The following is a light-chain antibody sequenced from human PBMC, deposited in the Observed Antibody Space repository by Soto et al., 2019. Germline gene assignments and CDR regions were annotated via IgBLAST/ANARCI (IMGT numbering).Light chain of an antibody. V-gene: IGKV3-20*01. CDR2: GAS. CDR3: QQYNNWPPWT. Sequence: EIVLTQSPGALSLSPGERATLSCRASQSVSNNYLAWYQQKPGQAPRLLIYGASNRATGIPDRFSGSGSGTDFTLTISSLQSEDFAVYYCQQYNNWPPWTFGQGTKVDIK. CDR1: QSVSNNY. J-gene: IGKJ1*01.